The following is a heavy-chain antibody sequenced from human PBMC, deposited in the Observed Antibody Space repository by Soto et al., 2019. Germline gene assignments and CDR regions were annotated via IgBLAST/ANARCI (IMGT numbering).Heavy chain of an antibody. Sequence: ESGGGVVQPGRSLRPSCAASGFNFSSYGMHWVRQAPGTGLELVALMSYDGSKKYYTDSVKGRFTISRDTSKNTLYLQMNSLRAEDTAVYYCRVGVADWGQGTLVTVSS. D-gene: IGHD1-26*01. J-gene: IGHJ4*02. V-gene: IGHV3-30*03. CDR1: GFNFSSYG. CDR3: RVGVAD. CDR2: MSYDGSKK.